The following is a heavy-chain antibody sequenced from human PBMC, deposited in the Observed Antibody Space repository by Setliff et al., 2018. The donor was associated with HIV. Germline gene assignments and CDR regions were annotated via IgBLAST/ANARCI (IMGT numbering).Heavy chain of an antibody. CDR2: INHSGSA. J-gene: IGHJ6*03. D-gene: IGHD2-2*01. V-gene: IGHV4-34*01. Sequence: SETLSLTCAVYGGSFSGYSWIWIRQPPGKGLEWIGEINHSGSANYNPSLKSRVTISLDTSRNQFSLKLTSVTAADTAVYYCTRHAGRENQLPHTYYYYMDVWGKGATVTVS. CDR1: GGSFSGYS. CDR3: TRHAGRENQLPHTYYYYMDV.